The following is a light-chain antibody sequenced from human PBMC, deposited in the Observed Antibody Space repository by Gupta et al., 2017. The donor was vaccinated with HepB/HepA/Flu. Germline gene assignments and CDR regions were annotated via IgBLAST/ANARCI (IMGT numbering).Light chain of an antibody. V-gene: IGKV4-1*01. CDR1: QSLLYTANNKNY. Sequence: DIVMTQSPDSLTVSLGARATIKCKSSQSLLYTANNKNYLVWYQQKPGQPPKLLFYWASTRDSGVPDRFSGSGSGTDFTLTISSLQAEDVAVYYCQQYYTTPLTFGGGTKVEIK. J-gene: IGKJ4*01. CDR2: WAS. CDR3: QQYYTTPLT.